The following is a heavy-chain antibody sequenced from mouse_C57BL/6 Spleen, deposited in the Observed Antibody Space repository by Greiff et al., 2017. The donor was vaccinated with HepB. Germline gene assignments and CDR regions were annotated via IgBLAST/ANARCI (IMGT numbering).Heavy chain of an antibody. CDR3: ARAGTRGIFDY. Sequence: QVQLKESGAELARPGASVKLSCKASGYTFTSYGISWVKQRTGQGLEWIGEIYPRSGNTYYNEKFKGKATLTADKSSSTAYMELRSLTSEDSAVYFCARAGTRGIFDYWGQGTTLTVSS. CDR2: IYPRSGNT. D-gene: IGHD4-1*01. CDR1: GYTFTSYG. J-gene: IGHJ2*01. V-gene: IGHV1-81*01.